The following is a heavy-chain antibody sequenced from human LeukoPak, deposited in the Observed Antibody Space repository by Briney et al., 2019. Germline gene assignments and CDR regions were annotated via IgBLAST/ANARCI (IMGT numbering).Heavy chain of an antibody. Sequence: GGSLRLSCAASGFTFSGSALHWVRQASGKGLEWVGRIRSTANGYATAYAASVKGRFTISRDDSKNTAYLQMDSLKTEDTAVYFCTGNSYNADSYADFDYWGQGTLVTVSS. D-gene: IGHD5-18*01. CDR1: GFTFSGSA. CDR3: TGNSYNADSYADFDY. CDR2: IRSTANGYAT. J-gene: IGHJ4*02. V-gene: IGHV3-73*01.